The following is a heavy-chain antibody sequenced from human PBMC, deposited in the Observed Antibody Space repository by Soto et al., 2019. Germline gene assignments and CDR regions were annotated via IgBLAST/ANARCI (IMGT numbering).Heavy chain of an antibody. Sequence: QVQLVQSGAEVKKPGASVKVSCKASGYTFTSYGISWVRQAPGQGLEWMGWISAYNGNTNYAQKFQGRVTITADESTSTAYMELSSLRSEDTAVYYCARGGAYDAFDIWGQGTMVTVSS. V-gene: IGHV1-18*01. J-gene: IGHJ3*02. CDR3: ARGGAYDAFDI. CDR1: GYTFTSYG. D-gene: IGHD1-26*01. CDR2: ISAYNGNT.